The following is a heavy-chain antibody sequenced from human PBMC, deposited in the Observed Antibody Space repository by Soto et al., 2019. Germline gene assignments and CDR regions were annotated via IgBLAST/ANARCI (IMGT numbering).Heavy chain of an antibody. Sequence: ASVKVSCKASGYTFTSYAMHWVRQAPGQRLEWMGWINAGNGNTKYSQKFQGRVTITRDTSASTAYMELSSLRSEDTAVYYCARDLRKNMVRGVIIVVYYYYGMDVWG. J-gene: IGHJ6*02. D-gene: IGHD3-10*01. CDR2: INAGNGNT. V-gene: IGHV1-3*01. CDR1: GYTFTSYA. CDR3: ARDLRKNMVRGVIIVVYYYYGMDV.